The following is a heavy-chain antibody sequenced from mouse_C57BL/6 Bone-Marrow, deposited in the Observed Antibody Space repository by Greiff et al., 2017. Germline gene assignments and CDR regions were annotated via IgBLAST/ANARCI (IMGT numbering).Heavy chain of an antibody. CDR1: GYTFTSYW. CDR2: IDPSDSYT. V-gene: IGHV1-69*01. CDR3: ARKGDYYGSSSSFAY. D-gene: IGHD1-1*01. J-gene: IGHJ3*01. Sequence: QVQLKQPGAELVMPGASVKLSCKASGYTFTSYWMHWVKQRPGQGLEWIGEIDPSDSYTNYNQKFKGKSTLTVDKSSSTAYMQLSSLTSEDSAVYYCARKGDYYGSSSSFAYWGQGTLVTVSA.